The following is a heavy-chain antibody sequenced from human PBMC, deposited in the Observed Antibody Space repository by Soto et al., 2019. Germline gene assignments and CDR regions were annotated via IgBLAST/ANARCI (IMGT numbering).Heavy chain of an antibody. CDR2: MNPGSGDT. Sequence: ASVKVSCKASGCTFTNNDVSWVRQATGQGLEWMGWMNPGSGDTGYAQKFQGRVTMTRDISIATAYMELNSLTSEDTAIYYCARMESFGSLNWFDPWGQGTLVTVSS. CDR3: ARMESFGSLNWFDP. D-gene: IGHD5-18*01. V-gene: IGHV1-8*02. J-gene: IGHJ5*02. CDR1: GCTFTNND.